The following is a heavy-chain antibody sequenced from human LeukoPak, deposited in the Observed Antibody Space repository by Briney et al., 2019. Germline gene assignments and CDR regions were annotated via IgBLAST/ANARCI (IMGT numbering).Heavy chain of an antibody. J-gene: IGHJ4*02. Sequence: GGSLRLSCAASGFTFSSYWMHWVRQAPGKGLVWVSRINSDGSSTSYADSVKGRFTISRDNAKNSLYLQMNSLRAEDTAVYYCARSEAVGAEDYWGQGTLVTVSS. CDR3: ARSEAVGAEDY. CDR1: GFTFSSYW. V-gene: IGHV3-74*01. CDR2: INSDGSST. D-gene: IGHD1-26*01.